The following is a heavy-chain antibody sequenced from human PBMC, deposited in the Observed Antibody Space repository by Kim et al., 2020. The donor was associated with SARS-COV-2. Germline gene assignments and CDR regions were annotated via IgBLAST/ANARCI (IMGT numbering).Heavy chain of an antibody. CDR3: ARDLGDFVNTVDY. V-gene: IGHV3-23*01. Sequence: YADSVKGRFTISRDNSKNTLYLQMNSLRADDTAVYYCARDLGDFVNTVDYWGQGTLVTVSS. J-gene: IGHJ4*02. D-gene: IGHD2-21*02.